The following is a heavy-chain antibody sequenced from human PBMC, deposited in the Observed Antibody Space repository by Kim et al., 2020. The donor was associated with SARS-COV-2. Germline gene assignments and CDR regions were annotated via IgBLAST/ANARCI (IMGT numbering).Heavy chain of an antibody. CDR1: GFTFSSYG. CDR2: ISYDGSNK. J-gene: IGHJ4*02. Sequence: GGSLRLSCAASGFTFSSYGMHWVRQAPGKGLEWVAVISYDGSNKYYADSVKGRFTISRDNSKNTLYLQMNSLRAEDTAVYYCAEISGEAHGDYEVYWGQGTLVTVSS. CDR3: AEISGEAHGDYEVY. D-gene: IGHD4-17*01. V-gene: IGHV3-30*03.